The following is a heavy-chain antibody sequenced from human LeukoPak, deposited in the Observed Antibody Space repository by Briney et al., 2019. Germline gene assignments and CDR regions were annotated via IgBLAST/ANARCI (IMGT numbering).Heavy chain of an antibody. J-gene: IGHJ4*02. CDR3: ASDVGHYYGSGSYTDLVDY. CDR1: GFTFSSYS. D-gene: IGHD3-10*01. V-gene: IGHV3-48*04. CDR2: ISSSSSTI. Sequence: GGSLRLSCAASGFTFSSYSMNWVRQAPGKGLEWVSYISSSSSTIYYADSVKGRFTISRDNAKNSLYLQMDSLRAEDTAVYYCASDVGHYYGSGSYTDLVDYWGQGTLVTVSS.